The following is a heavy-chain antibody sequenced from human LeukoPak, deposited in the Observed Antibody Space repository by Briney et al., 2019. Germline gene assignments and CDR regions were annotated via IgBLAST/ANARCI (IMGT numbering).Heavy chain of an antibody. D-gene: IGHD2-2*01. CDR2: ISSSSSYI. V-gene: IGHV3-21*01. J-gene: IGHJ4*02. Sequence: GGSLRLSCAASGFTFSSYSMNWVRQAPGKGLEWVSSISSSSSYIYYADSVKGRFTISRDNAKNSLYLQMNSLRAEDTAVYYCARDLVEYQPLIDYWGQGTLVTVSS. CDR3: ARDLVEYQPLIDY. CDR1: GFTFSSYS.